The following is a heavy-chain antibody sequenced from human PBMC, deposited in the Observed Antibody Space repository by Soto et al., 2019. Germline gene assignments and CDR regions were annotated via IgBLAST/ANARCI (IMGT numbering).Heavy chain of an antibody. CDR2: ISAYNGNT. CDR1: GYTFTIYG. J-gene: IGHJ5*02. Sequence: ASVKVSCKASGYTFTIYGISWVRQAPGQGLEWMGWISAYNGNTNYAQKLQGRVTMTTDTSTSTAYMELRSLRSDDTGAFHWARGSLFRYNWFNPWREGARVTV. D-gene: IGHD1-26*01. CDR3: ARGSLFRYNWFNP. V-gene: IGHV1-18*01.